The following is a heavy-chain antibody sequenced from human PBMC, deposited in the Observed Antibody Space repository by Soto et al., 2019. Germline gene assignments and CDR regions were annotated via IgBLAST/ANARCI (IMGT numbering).Heavy chain of an antibody. D-gene: IGHD3-16*01. CDR3: ARAPAGEVTVLHYYYYYGMDV. CDR2: IYYSGST. Sequence: SETLSLTCTVSGGSISSGGYYWSWIRLHPGKGLEWIGYIYYSGSTYYNPSLKSRVTISVDTSKNQFSLKLSSVTAADTAVYYCARAPAGEVTVLHYYYYYGMDVWGQGTTVTVSS. V-gene: IGHV4-31*03. J-gene: IGHJ6*02. CDR1: GGSISSGGYY.